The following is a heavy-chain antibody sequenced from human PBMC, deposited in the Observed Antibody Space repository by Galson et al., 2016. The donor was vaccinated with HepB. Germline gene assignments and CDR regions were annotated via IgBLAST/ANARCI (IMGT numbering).Heavy chain of an antibody. V-gene: IGHV3-23*01. D-gene: IGHD3-22*01. Sequence: SLRLSCAASGLSFTNHAMSWVRHTPGKGLEWVSLISGSGVSTYYADSVKGRFTISRHNFKNTLYLQMNRLRPEDTAVYYCGKIGGDYYHWYFDLWGRGTLVTVSS. J-gene: IGHJ2*01. CDR1: GLSFTNHA. CDR3: GKIGGDYYHWYFDL. CDR2: ISGSGVST.